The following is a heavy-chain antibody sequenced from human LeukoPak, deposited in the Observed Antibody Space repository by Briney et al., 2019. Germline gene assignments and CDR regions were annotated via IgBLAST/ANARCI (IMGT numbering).Heavy chain of an antibody. V-gene: IGHV5-51*01. CDR1: GYSFTSYW. D-gene: IGHD3-10*01. CDR2: IYPGDSDT. CDR3: ARGGPEVRGVITPSFGY. Sequence: GESLKISCKGSGYSFTSYWIAWVRQMPGKGLEWMGIIYPGDSDTRYSPSFQGQVTISADKSIRAAYLQWSSLKASDTAMYCCARGGPEVRGVITPSFGYWGQGTLVTVSS. J-gene: IGHJ4*02.